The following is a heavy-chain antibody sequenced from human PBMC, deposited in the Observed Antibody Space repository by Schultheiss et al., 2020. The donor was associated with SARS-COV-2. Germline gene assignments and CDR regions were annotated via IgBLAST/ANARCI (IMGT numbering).Heavy chain of an antibody. D-gene: IGHD3-22*01. V-gene: IGHV2-70*13. CDR3: ARMTKYYYDRSGCIDY. J-gene: IGHJ4*02. CDR2: IDWDDDK. Sequence: SGPTLLKPTETLTLTCTVSGFSHSSPRLGVSWIRQPPGKALEWLALIDWDDDKYYSTSLKTRLTISQDTPKKQVVLTMTNMDPADTATYYCARMTKYYYDRSGCIDYWGQGILVTVSS. CDR1: GFSHSSPRLG.